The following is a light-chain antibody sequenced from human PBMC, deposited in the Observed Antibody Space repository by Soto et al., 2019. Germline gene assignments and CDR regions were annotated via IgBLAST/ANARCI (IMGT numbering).Light chain of an antibody. J-gene: IGKJ1*01. Sequence: DIQMTQSPSTLSASVGDRITITCRASQGISSVLACYQQKPGKAPKLLIYAASRLQGGVPSRFSGSGSETEFTLTISSLQPEDFATYYCLQHSTYPVTFGQGTKVDIK. CDR3: LQHSTYPVT. CDR2: AAS. CDR1: QGISSV. V-gene: IGKV1-17*01.